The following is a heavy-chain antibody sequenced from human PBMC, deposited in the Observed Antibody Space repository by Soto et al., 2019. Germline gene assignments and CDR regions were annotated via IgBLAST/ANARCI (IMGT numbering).Heavy chain of an antibody. V-gene: IGHV3-48*01. Sequence: GGSLRLSCVASGFTISSYSMNWVRQAPGKGLEWVSYIRSGSGTTFYADSVKGRFTISRDNAENSLYLQMNSLTAEDTAVYYCAREGGSGSYYNYWGQGTRVTVSS. CDR2: IRSGSGTT. J-gene: IGHJ4*02. D-gene: IGHD3-10*01. CDR3: AREGGSGSYYNY. CDR1: GFTISSYS.